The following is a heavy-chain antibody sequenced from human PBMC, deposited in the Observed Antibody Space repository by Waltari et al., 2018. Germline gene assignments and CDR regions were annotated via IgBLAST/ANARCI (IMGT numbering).Heavy chain of an antibody. CDR2: IIPIFGTA. V-gene: IGHV1-69*13. J-gene: IGHJ5*02. CDR3: ARDGDGGNSGGSWFDP. CDR1: GGTFSSYA. Sequence: QVQLVQSGAEVKKPGSSVKVSCKASGGTFSSYAISWVRQAPGQGLEWMGGIIPIFGTANYAQKFQGRVTITADESTSTAFMELSSLRSEDTAVYYCARDGDGGNSGGSWFDPWGQGTLVTVSS. D-gene: IGHD2-21*02.